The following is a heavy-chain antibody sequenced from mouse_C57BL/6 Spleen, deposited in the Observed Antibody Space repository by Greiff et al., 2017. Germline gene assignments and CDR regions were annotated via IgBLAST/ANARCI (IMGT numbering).Heavy chain of an antibody. CDR2: SRNKANDYTT. J-gene: IGHJ1*03. Sequence: EVKLVESGGGLVQSGRSLRLSCATSGFTFSDFYMEWVRQAPGKGLEWIAASRNKANDYTTEYSASVKGRFIVSRDTSQSILYLQMNALRAEDTAIYYCARDAEGDGYYWYFGVWDTGTTVTVSS. D-gene: IGHD2-3*01. CDR3: ARDAEGDGYYWYFGV. V-gene: IGHV7-1*01. CDR1: GFTFSDFY.